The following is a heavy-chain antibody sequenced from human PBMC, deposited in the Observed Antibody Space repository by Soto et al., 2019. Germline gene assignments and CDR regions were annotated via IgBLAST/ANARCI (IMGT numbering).Heavy chain of an antibody. Sequence: EVQLLESGGGLVQPGGSLRLSCAASGFTVSSNYMSWVRRDPGKGLEWVSVIYSGGSTYYADSVKGRFTISRDNPKNTLNLQMNSLRAEDTAVYCCARDPASLVRAAMSVRGKGTTVTVSS. CDR1: GFTVSSNY. CDR3: ARDPASLVRAAMSV. V-gene: IGHV3-66*01. J-gene: IGHJ6*04. D-gene: IGHD2-2*01. CDR2: IYSGGST.